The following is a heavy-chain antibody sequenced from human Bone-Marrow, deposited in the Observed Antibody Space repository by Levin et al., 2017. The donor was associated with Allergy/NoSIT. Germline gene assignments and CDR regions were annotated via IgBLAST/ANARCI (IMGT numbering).Heavy chain of an antibody. CDR1: GFTFSSYG. CDR2: ISYDGSNK. Sequence: GGSLRLSCAASGFTFSSYGMHWVRQAPGKGLEWVAVISYDGSNKYYADSVKGRFTISRDNSKNTLYPQMNSLRAEDTAVYYCAKRGNYPYYYGMDVWGQGTTVTVSS. D-gene: IGHD4-11*01. CDR3: AKRGNYPYYYGMDV. V-gene: IGHV3-30*18. J-gene: IGHJ6*02.